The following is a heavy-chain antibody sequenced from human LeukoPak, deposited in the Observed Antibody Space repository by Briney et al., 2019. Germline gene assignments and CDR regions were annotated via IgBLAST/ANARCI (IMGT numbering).Heavy chain of an antibody. CDR2: IYYSGST. D-gene: IGHD3-9*01. Sequence: SETLSLTCTVSGGSISSYYWSWIRQPPGKGLEWIGYIYYSGSTNYNPSLKSRVTISVDTSKNQFSLKLSSVTAADTAVYYCARGGSVYDILDLIDCWGQGTLVTVSS. V-gene: IGHV4-59*08. CDR1: GGSISSYY. J-gene: IGHJ4*02. CDR3: ARGGSVYDILDLIDC.